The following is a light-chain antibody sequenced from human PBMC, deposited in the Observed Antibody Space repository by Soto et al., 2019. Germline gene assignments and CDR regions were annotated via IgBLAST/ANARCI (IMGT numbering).Light chain of an antibody. CDR1: QTINNY. CDR3: QQCHSTPRT. CDR2: TSS. Sequence: DIQMTQSPSSLSASVGDRVTITCRASQTINNYLAWYQHKPGKAPQVIIYTSSIFQSGVPSRFSGSRSGTEFTLTISSMEPDDFATYYSQQCHSTPRTFGKGTKLEMK. V-gene: IGKV1-39*01. J-gene: IGKJ2*01.